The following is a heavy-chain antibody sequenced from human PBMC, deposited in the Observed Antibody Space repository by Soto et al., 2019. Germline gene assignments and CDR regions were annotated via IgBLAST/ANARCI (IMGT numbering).Heavy chain of an antibody. CDR2: IYYSGST. D-gene: IGHD3-3*01. J-gene: IGHJ6*02. Sequence: SETLSLTCTVSGGSISSSSYYWGWIRQPPGKGLEWIGSIYYSGSTYYNPSLKSRVTISVDTSKNQFSRKLSSVTAADTAVYYCARHVGVDYDFWSGYSLVNYGMDVWGQGTTVTVSS. CDR3: ARHVGVDYDFWSGYSLVNYGMDV. V-gene: IGHV4-39*01. CDR1: GGSISSSSYY.